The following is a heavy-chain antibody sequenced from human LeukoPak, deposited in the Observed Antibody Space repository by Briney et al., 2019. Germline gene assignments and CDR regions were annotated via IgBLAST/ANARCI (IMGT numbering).Heavy chain of an antibody. CDR1: GFTFSNAW. Sequence: GGSLRLSCAASGFTFSNAWMSWVRLAPGKGLEWVGRIKSKTDGGTTDYAAPVKGRFTISRDDSKNTLYLQMNSLKTEDTAVYYCTTDRAGYCSSTSCYIGAFDIWGQGTMVTVSS. CDR2: IKSKTDGGTT. J-gene: IGHJ3*02. D-gene: IGHD2-2*02. CDR3: TTDRAGYCSSTSCYIGAFDI. V-gene: IGHV3-15*01.